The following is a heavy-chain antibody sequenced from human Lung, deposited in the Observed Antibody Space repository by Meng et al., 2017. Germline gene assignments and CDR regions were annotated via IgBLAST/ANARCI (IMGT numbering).Heavy chain of an antibody. CDR2: ITGDGSST. V-gene: IGHV3-74*01. D-gene: IGHD4-17*01. J-gene: IGHJ4*02. CDR3: ARGGVTTDD. Sequence: GELAGGFVRAWGDLGASCGGFGFSWSRHWMQWVRQGAGKWLDWVSSITGDGSSTRYAVSVQGRFTMSRDNAKNTLSLQMNSLRAEETAVYYCARGGVTTDDWGQGTLVTVSS. CDR1: GFSWSRHW.